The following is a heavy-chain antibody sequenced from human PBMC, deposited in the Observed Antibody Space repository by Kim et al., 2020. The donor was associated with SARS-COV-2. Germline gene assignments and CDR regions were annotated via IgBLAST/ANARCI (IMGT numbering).Heavy chain of an antibody. CDR2: IYYSGST. J-gene: IGHJ6*02. V-gene: IGHV4-59*08. Sequence: SETLSLTCTVSGGSISSYYWSWIRQPPGKGLEWIGYIYYSGSTNYNPSLKSRVTISVDTSKNQFSLKLSSVTAADTAVYYCARHRPLRPYYYYGMDVWGQGTTVTVSS. D-gene: IGHD4-17*01. CDR3: ARHRPLRPYYYYGMDV. CDR1: GGSISSYY.